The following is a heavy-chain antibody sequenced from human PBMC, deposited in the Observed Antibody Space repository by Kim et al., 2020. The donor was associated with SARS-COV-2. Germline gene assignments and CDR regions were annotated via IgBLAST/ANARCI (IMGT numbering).Heavy chain of an antibody. Sequence: GGSLRLSCAASGFTFSSYAMSWVRQAPGKGLEWVSAISGSGGSTYYADSVKGRFTISRDNSKNTLYLQMNSLRAEDTAVYYCANHCSSTSCYYYYYYMDVWGQGTTVTVSS. D-gene: IGHD2-2*01. CDR2: ISGSGGST. J-gene: IGHJ6*03. CDR3: ANHCSSTSCYYYYYYMDV. V-gene: IGHV3-23*01. CDR1: GFTFSSYA.